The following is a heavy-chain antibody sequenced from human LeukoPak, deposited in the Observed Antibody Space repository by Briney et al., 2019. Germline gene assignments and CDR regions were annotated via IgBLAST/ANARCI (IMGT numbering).Heavy chain of an antibody. CDR3: ARGLAVAANCFDY. J-gene: IGHJ4*02. CDR1: GFTFNNYF. V-gene: IGHV3-11*04. D-gene: IGHD6-19*01. CDR2: ISSSGGTV. Sequence: LRLSCAGSGFTFNNYFMSWIRQAPGKGLEWVSYISSSGGTVYYAGSVKGGFTVSRDNDKKSLYLQMNSLRAEDTAVYYCARGLAVAANCFDYWGQGTLVTVSS.